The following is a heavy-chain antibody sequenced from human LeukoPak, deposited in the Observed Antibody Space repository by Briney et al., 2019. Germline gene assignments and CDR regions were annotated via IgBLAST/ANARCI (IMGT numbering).Heavy chain of an antibody. V-gene: IGHV4-30-4*01. Sequence: SETLSLTCTVSGGSISSGDYYWTWIRQPPGKGLEWIGYIYYSGNTYYNPSLKSRVTMSVDTSKNQFSLKLTSVTAADTAVYYCARDSSGYPFDYWGQGTLVTVSS. CDR1: GGSISSGDYY. D-gene: IGHD3-22*01. J-gene: IGHJ4*02. CDR2: IYYSGNT. CDR3: ARDSSGYPFDY.